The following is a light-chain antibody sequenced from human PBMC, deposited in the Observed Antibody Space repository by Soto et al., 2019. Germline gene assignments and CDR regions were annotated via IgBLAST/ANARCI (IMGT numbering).Light chain of an antibody. Sequence: DIVMTQSPDSLAVSLGERATINCKSSQSVLYSSNNKNYLAWYQQKPGQPPKLLIYWASTRESGVPDRFSGSGSGTDFTITISSLQAEDVAVYYCQQYYSTLLYTFGQGNKLDIK. CDR2: WAS. CDR1: QSVLYSSNNKNY. CDR3: QQYYSTLLYT. V-gene: IGKV4-1*01. J-gene: IGKJ2*01.